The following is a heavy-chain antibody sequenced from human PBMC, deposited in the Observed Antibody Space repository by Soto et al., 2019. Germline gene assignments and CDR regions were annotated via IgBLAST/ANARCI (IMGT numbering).Heavy chain of an antibody. D-gene: IGHD2-2*01. CDR3: ARMVVVPAANIRGYYYYGMDV. V-gene: IGHV3-21*01. CDR2: ISSSSSYI. CDR1: GFTFSSYS. J-gene: IGHJ6*02. Sequence: GGSLRLSCAASGFTFSSYSMNWVRQAPGKGLEWVSSISSSSSYIYYADSVKGRFTISRENAKNSLYLQMNSLRAEDTAVYYCARMVVVPAANIRGYYYYGMDVWGQGTTVTVSS.